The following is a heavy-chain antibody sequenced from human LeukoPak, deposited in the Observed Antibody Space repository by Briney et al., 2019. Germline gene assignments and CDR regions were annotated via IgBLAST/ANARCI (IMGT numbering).Heavy chain of an antibody. CDR1: GGTFSSYA. V-gene: IGHV1-69*13. D-gene: IGHD2-15*01. CDR2: IIPIFGTA. CDR3: ARHCSGGSCYSGEYYMDV. Sequence: SVKVSCKASGGTFSSYAISWVRQAPGQGLEWMGGIIPIFGTANYAQKFQGRVTITADESTSTAYMELSSLRSEDTALYYCARHCSGGSCYSGEYYMDVWGKGTTVTVSS. J-gene: IGHJ6*03.